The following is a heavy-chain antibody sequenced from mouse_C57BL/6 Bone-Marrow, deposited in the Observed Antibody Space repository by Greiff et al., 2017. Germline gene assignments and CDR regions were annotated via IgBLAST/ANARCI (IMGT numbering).Heavy chain of an antibody. Sequence: QVQLQQPGAELVRPGTSVKLSCKASGYTFTSYWMHWVKQRPGQGLEWIGVIDPSDSYTNYNQKFKGKATLTVDTSSSTAYMQLSSLTSEDYAVSYCLLELAYWGQGTLVTVSA. CDR2: IDPSDSYT. CDR1: GYTFTSYW. D-gene: IGHD6-5*01. CDR3: LLELAY. V-gene: IGHV1-59*01. J-gene: IGHJ3*01.